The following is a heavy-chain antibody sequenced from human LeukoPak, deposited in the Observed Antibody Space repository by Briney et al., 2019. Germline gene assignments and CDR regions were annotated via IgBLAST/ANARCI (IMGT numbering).Heavy chain of an antibody. CDR3: ARGLSGPYYYYYMAV. CDR1: GYTFTGYF. J-gene: IGHJ6*03. V-gene: IGHV1-2*02. D-gene: IGHD2-15*01. CDR2: INPDSGGT. Sequence: GASVKVSCKASGYTFTGYFIHWVRQAPGQGLEWMGWINPDSGGTNYAQKFQGRVTMTRDTSISTAYMELSRLRSDDTAVYYCARGLSGPYYYYYMAVWGKGTTVTVSS.